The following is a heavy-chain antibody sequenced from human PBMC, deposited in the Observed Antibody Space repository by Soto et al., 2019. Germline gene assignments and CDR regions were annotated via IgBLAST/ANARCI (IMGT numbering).Heavy chain of an antibody. CDR2: INHSGST. CDR1: GGSFSDYS. Sequence: QVQLQQWGAGLLKPSETLSLTCAIYGGSFSDYSWSWIRQPPGKGLEWIGEINHSGSTNYNPSLKGRLTLSLAPSKTQFSLKLSSVTAADTAVYYCAKGPIVVAPSGIAYYYGMDVWGQGATVTVSS. J-gene: IGHJ6*02. CDR3: AKGPIVVAPSGIAYYYGMDV. D-gene: IGHD2-2*01. V-gene: IGHV4-34*01.